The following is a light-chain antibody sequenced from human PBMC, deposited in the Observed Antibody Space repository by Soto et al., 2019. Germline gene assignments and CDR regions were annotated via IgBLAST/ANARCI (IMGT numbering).Light chain of an antibody. Sequence: DIVLTQSPGTLSLSPGERATLSCRASQSVYSYLAWYQQKPGQAPRLLIYDASNRATGIPARFSGSGSGTDFTLTIGSLEPEDSAVYYCQQRSSWPLTFGGGTKVDIK. CDR1: QSVYSY. J-gene: IGKJ4*01. CDR3: QQRSSWPLT. CDR2: DAS. V-gene: IGKV3-11*01.